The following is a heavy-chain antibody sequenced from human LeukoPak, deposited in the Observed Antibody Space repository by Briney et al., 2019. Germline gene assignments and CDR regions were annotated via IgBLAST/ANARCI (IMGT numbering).Heavy chain of an antibody. V-gene: IGHV1-24*01. CDR1: GYTLTELS. D-gene: IGHD3-9*01. J-gene: IGHJ6*02. CDR2: FDPEDGET. Sequence: ASVNVSCEVSGYTLTELSMHWVRQAPGKGLEWMGGFDPEDGETIYAQKFQGRVTMTEDTSTDTAYMELSSLRSEDTAVYYCATANYDILTGYAHYYGMDVRGQGTTVTVSS. CDR3: ATANYDILTGYAHYYGMDV.